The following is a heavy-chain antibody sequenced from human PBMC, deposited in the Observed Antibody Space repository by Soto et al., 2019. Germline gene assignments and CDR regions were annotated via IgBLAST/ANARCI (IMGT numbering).Heavy chain of an antibody. CDR2: IFSNDDE. CDR3: ARVYDSSGYEY. Sequence: QVTLKESGPVLVKPTETLTLTCTVSGFSLGNPRMGVSWIRQPPGKALEWLAHIFSNDDESYRTSLKNRVTISKDTSKSQVVLTMTNMDPVDTGTYYCARVYDSSGYEYWGQGTLVTVSS. V-gene: IGHV2-26*01. D-gene: IGHD3-22*01. CDR1: GFSLGNPRMG. J-gene: IGHJ4*02.